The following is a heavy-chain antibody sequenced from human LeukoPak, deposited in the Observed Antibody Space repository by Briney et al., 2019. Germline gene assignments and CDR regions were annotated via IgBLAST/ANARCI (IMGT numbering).Heavy chain of an antibody. V-gene: IGHV1-69*06. Sequence: SVKVSCKASGGTFSSYAISWVRQAPGQGLEWMGGIIPIFGTANYAQKFQGRVTITADKSTSTAYMELSSLRSEDAAVYYCARSGYYDILTGYFHFDYWGQGTLVTVSS. CDR3: ARSGYYDILTGYFHFDY. J-gene: IGHJ4*02. CDR1: GGTFSSYA. D-gene: IGHD3-9*01. CDR2: IIPIFGTA.